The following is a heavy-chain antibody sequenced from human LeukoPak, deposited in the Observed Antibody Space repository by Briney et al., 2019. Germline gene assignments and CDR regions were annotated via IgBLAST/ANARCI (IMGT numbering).Heavy chain of an antibody. CDR1: GYTFTSYG. J-gene: IGHJ6*03. CDR3: ARESLVVPAAMTAIYYYYYYYMDV. Sequence: ASVKVSCKASGYTFTSYGISWVRQAPGQGLEWMGWISAYNGNTNYAQKLQGRVTMTTDTSTSTAYMELRSLRSDDTAVYYCARESLVVPAAMTAIYYYYYYYMDVWGKGTTVTISS. V-gene: IGHV1-18*01. CDR2: ISAYNGNT. D-gene: IGHD2-2*01.